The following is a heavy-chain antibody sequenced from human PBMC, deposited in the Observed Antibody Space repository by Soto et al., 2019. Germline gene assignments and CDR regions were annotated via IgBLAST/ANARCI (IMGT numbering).Heavy chain of an antibody. CDR2: IVPIYGTR. Sequence: SVKVSCQASGGTFSRYAFSWVRQAPGQGLEWMGGIVPIYGTRGFAQKFQGRLTITADEPTRTAYMELSSLRSEDTAVYYCARDLDYYGSGSHYYYGMGVWGQGTTVTVSS. J-gene: IGHJ6*02. CDR3: ARDLDYYGSGSHYYYGMGV. CDR1: GGTFSRYA. V-gene: IGHV1-69*13. D-gene: IGHD3-10*01.